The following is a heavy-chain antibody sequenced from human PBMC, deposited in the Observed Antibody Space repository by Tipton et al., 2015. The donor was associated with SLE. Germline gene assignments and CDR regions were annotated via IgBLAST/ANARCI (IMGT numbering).Heavy chain of an antibody. CDR3: ARAPIVAPLSVRPFDY. CDR1: NYTFTSYA. V-gene: IGHV1-18*01. D-gene: IGHD5-12*01. CDR2: ISAYNGNT. J-gene: IGHJ4*02. Sequence: QLVQSGAEVKKPGASVRVSCKASNYTFTSYAVSWVRQAPGQGLEWMGWISAYNGNTNYAQKLQGRVTMTTDTSTSTAYMELRSLRSDDTAVYYCARAPIVAPLSVRPFDYWGQGTLVTVSS.